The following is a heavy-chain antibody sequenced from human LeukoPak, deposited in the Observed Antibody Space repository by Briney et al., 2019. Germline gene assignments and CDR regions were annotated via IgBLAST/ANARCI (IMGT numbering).Heavy chain of an antibody. CDR2: IKSKTDGGTK. CDR3: TTEGLHCSSTSCYASYYYYYGMDV. Sequence: GGSLRLSCAASGFTFNNAWMSWVRQAPGKGLEWVGRIKSKTDGGTKDYAARVKGRFTISRDDSKNTLYLQMNSLKTEDTAVYYCTTEGLHCSSTSCYASYYYYYGMDVWGKGTTVTVSS. J-gene: IGHJ6*04. CDR1: GFTFNNAW. V-gene: IGHV3-15*01. D-gene: IGHD2-2*01.